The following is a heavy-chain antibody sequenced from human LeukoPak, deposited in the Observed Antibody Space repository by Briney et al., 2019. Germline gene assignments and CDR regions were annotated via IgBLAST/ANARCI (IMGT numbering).Heavy chain of an antibody. D-gene: IGHD3-22*01. CDR2: IYTSGST. Sequence: SETLSLTCTVSGGSISGGSYYWRWIRQPAGKGLEWIGRIYTSGSTDYNPSLKSRVTISVDTSKNQFSLKLSSVTAADTAVYYCARDYYDSSGYSTFDYWGQGTLVTVSS. CDR1: GGSISGGSYY. CDR3: ARDYYDSSGYSTFDY. J-gene: IGHJ4*02. V-gene: IGHV4-61*02.